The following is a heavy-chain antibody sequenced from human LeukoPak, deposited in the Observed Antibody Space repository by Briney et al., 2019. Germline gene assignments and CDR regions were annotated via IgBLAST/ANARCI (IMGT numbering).Heavy chain of an antibody. D-gene: IGHD2-2*02. J-gene: IGHJ6*03. V-gene: IGHV2-5*02. CDR3: AHRRFGSKTIPFYYMDV. CDR2: IYWDDDK. CDR1: GFSLSISGVG. Sequence: ESGPTLVKPTQTLTLTCTFSGFSLSISGVGVGWIRQPPGKALEWLALIYWDDDKRYSPSLKSRLTITKDTSKNQVVLTMTNMDPVDTATYYCAHRRFGSKTIPFYYMDVWGKGTTVTVSS.